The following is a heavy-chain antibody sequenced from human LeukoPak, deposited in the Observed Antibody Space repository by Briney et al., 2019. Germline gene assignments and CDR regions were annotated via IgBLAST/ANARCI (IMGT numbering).Heavy chain of an antibody. CDR3: ARLTYYGDYGEFDY. V-gene: IGHV4-39*07. J-gene: IGHJ4*02. CDR2: IYYTGST. D-gene: IGHD4-17*01. CDR1: GGAITSNTYY. Sequence: PSETLSLTCTVSGGAITSNTYYWVWIRQPPGKGLEWIGSIYYTGSTYYNPSLNSRVTMSVDTSKNQFSLKLSSVTAADTALYYCARLTYYGDYGEFDYWGQGTPVTVSS.